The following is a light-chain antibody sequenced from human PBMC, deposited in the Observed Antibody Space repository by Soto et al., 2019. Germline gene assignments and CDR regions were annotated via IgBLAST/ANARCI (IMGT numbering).Light chain of an antibody. Sequence: DIQMTQSPSSLSASLGDRVTITCRASQGIGNYLAWYQQKPGKVPKLLIYAASTLQSGVPSRFSGRGSGTDFTLTISSLQLEDVATYYCQKYNSAPRTFGQGTRVEI. V-gene: IGKV1-27*01. CDR3: QKYNSAPRT. J-gene: IGKJ1*01. CDR1: QGIGNY. CDR2: AAS.